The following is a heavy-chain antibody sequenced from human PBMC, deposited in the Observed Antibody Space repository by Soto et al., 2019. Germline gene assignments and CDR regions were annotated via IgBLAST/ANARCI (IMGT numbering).Heavy chain of an antibody. CDR2: IKQDGSEN. CDR1: GFTFNTYW. CDR3: ARAREGSGNYGVDV. V-gene: IGHV3-7*03. J-gene: IGHJ6*02. Sequence: EVQLVESGGGLVQPGGSLRLSCAASGFTFNTYWMNWVRQAPGKGLEWVANIKQDGSENYNVDSVKGRFTISRDNAKNPLSLQMNRLRAEDTAVYYCARAREGSGNYGVDVWGQGTTVTVSS. D-gene: IGHD3-10*01.